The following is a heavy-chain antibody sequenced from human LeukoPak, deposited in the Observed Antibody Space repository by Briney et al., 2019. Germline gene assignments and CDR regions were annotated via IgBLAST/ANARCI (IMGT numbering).Heavy chain of an antibody. CDR2: ISSGGSTI. V-gene: IGHV3-11*04. Sequence: GGSLRLSCAASGFTFSDYYMSWVRQAPGKGLERVSYISSGGSTIYYANSVKGRFTISRDNAKNSLYLQMSSLRADDTAVYYCSRDRRFLEWFLPYYYYMDVWGEGTTVTVSS. CDR3: SRDRRFLEWFLPYYYYMDV. D-gene: IGHD3-3*01. CDR1: GFTFSDYY. J-gene: IGHJ6*03.